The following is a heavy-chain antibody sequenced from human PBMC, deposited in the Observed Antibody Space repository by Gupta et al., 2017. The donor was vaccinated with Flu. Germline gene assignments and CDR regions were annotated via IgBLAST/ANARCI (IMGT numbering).Heavy chain of an antibody. D-gene: IGHD2-15*01. CDR3: VRHRRTYCNGVNCYPDC. V-gene: IGHV3-11*01. J-gene: IGHJ4*02. CDR2: IPKSGRS. Sequence: QVDLVESGGGLVKPGGSLRLSCIGPGFIFSDYLMSWLPPAPGRGLEGVADIPKSGRSGYVDCVRGRFTISRDNTKNSLYLDMNSLTVEDTAVYYCVRHRRTYCNGVNCYPDCRGQGTLVSVSS. CDR1: GFIFSDYL.